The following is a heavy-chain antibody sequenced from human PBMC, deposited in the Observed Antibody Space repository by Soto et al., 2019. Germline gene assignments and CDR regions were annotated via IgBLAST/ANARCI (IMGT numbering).Heavy chain of an antibody. Sequence: GESLKISCNGSGYSFAGYWIGWVRQMPGKGLDWMGVIYPGDSDTRYSPSFHGQVTISADKSISTAYLQWSSLKASDTAMYFCARLPGVRGVFDGFNVWGQGTMVTVSS. CDR3: ARLPGVRGVFDGFNV. J-gene: IGHJ3*01. D-gene: IGHD3-10*01. V-gene: IGHV5-51*01. CDR2: IYPGDSDT. CDR1: GYSFAGYW.